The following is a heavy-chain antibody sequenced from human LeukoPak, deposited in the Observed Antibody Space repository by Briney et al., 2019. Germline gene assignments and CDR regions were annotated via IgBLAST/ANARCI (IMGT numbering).Heavy chain of an antibody. J-gene: IGHJ4*02. D-gene: IGHD3-22*01. CDR2: ISGSGGST. V-gene: IGHV3-23*01. Sequence: GSLRLSCAASGFTFSSYAMSWVRQAPGKGLEWVSAISGSGGSTYYADSVKGRFTISRDNSKNTLYLQMNSLRAEDTAVYYCARRITEYYYDSSGYLGPYDYWGQGTLVTVSS. CDR1: GFTFSSYA. CDR3: ARRITEYYYDSSGYLGPYDY.